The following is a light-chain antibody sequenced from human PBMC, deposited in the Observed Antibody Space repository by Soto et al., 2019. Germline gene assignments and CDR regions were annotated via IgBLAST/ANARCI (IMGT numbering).Light chain of an antibody. V-gene: IGLV3-21*04. CDR2: YNR. CDR1: NIEPKS. Sequence: SYELTQPPSVSVAPGTTAPFTCGGNNIEPKSVHWYQQKPGQAPVMVIHYNRDRPSGIPERFSGSISGNTATLTITRVEAGDEADFYCQVWDSTSDHVVFGGGTKVTVL. J-gene: IGLJ2*01. CDR3: QVWDSTSDHVV.